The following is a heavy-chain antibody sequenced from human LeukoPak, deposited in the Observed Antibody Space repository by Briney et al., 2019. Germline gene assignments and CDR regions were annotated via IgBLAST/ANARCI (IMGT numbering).Heavy chain of an antibody. CDR2: IIPIFGKA. V-gene: IGHV1-69*13. Sequence: SVKVSCKAPGGTFLSYAINWVRQAPGQGLEWMGGIIPIFGKATYAQNFQGRLTITADESTSTAYMELSSLRSEDTAMFYCARSPTTVTTLDYWGQGTLVSVSS. J-gene: IGHJ4*02. D-gene: IGHD4-11*01. CDR3: ARSPTTVTTLDY. CDR1: GGTFLSYA.